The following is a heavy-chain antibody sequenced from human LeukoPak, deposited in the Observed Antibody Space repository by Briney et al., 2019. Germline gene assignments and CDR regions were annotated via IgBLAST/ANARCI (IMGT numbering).Heavy chain of an antibody. Sequence: GRSLRLSCAASGFTFDDYAMHWVRQAPGKGLEWVSGISWNSGSIGYADSVKGRFTISRDNAKNSLYLQMNSLRAEDTAVYYCARDGTPDAFDIWGQGTMVTVSS. J-gene: IGHJ3*02. CDR2: ISWNSGSI. D-gene: IGHD1/OR15-1a*01. V-gene: IGHV3-9*01. CDR1: GFTFDDYA. CDR3: ARDGTPDAFDI.